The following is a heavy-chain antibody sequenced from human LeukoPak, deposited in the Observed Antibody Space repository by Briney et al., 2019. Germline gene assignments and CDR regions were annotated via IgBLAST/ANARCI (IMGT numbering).Heavy chain of an antibody. Sequence: SETLSLTCAVSGGSISSSNWWSWVRQPPGKGLEWIGEIYHSGSTNYNPSLKSRVTISVDKSKNQFPLKLSSVTAANTAVYYCARLYYDSSGQSGYWDQGTLVTVSS. CDR1: GGSISSSNW. J-gene: IGHJ4*02. D-gene: IGHD3-22*01. V-gene: IGHV4-4*02. CDR3: ARLYYDSSGQSGY. CDR2: IYHSGST.